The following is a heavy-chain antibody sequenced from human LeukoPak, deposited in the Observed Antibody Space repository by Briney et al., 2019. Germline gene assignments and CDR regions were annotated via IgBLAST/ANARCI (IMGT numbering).Heavy chain of an antibody. CDR3: AMVRGVTRGGYYFDY. J-gene: IGHJ4*02. CDR1: GGTFSGYA. V-gene: IGHV1-69*13. D-gene: IGHD3-10*01. CDR2: IIPIFGTA. Sequence: SVKVSCKASGGTFSGYAISWVRQAPGQGLEWMGGIIPIFGTANYAQKFQGRVTITADESTSTAYMELSSLRSEDTAMYYCAMVRGVTRGGYYFDYWGQGTLVTVSS.